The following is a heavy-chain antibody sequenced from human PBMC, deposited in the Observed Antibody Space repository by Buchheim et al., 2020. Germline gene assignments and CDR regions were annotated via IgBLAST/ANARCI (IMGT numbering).Heavy chain of an antibody. CDR1: GFTFSSYE. J-gene: IGHJ6*02. CDR3: AREGGSWYYDSSDYGMDV. V-gene: IGHV3-48*03. Sequence: EVQLVESGGGLVQPGGSLRLSCAASGFTFSSYEMNWVRQAPGKGLEWVSYISSSGSTIYYADSVKGRVTISRDNAKNSLYLQMNSLRAEDTAVYYCAREGGSWYYDSSDYGMDVWGQGTT. CDR2: ISSSGSTI. D-gene: IGHD3-22*01.